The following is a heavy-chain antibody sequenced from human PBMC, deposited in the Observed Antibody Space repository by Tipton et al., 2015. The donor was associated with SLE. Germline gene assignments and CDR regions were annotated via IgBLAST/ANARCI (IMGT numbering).Heavy chain of an antibody. CDR2: IYPSGSS. J-gene: IGHJ2*01. CDR1: GGSISSGSYA. V-gene: IGHV4-30-2*06. Sequence: TLSLTCAVSGGSISSGSYAWNWIRQSPGKGLEWIGYIYPSGSSHYSPSFKSRLTISVDSSRNEISLMLSSVTAADTAVYYCARGPTEKQWLRWYFDLWGRGTLVTVSS. D-gene: IGHD6-19*01. CDR3: ARGPTEKQWLRWYFDL.